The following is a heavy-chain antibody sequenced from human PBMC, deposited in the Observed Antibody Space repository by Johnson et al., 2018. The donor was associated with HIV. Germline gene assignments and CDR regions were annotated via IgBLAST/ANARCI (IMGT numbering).Heavy chain of an antibody. V-gene: IGHV3-30*14. CDR3: ARGDDDGF. J-gene: IGHJ3*01. CDR1: GFTFSNYP. D-gene: IGHD5-12*01. Sequence: QVQLVESGGGVVRPGRSLRLSCAASGFTFSNYPMHWVRQAPGKGLEWVAVISFDGSNKFYADSVKGRFTISRDNSKNTLYLQLNSLRAEDTAVYFCARGDDDGFWGQGTKVTVSS. CDR2: ISFDGSNK.